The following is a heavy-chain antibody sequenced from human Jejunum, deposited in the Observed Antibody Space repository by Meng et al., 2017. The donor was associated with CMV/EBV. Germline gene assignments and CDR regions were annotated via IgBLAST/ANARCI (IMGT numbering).Heavy chain of an antibody. CDR1: GFTVSSYY. Sequence: GFTVSSYYMTWVRQAPGKGLEWVSVLFGTDETYYADSVRGRFTISRDISKNTLYLQMNSLRPEDTAVYYCARDGDACTNGKCYLDYWGQGTLVTVSS. CDR2: LFGTDET. CDR3: ARDGDACTNGKCYLDY. V-gene: IGHV3-66*03. J-gene: IGHJ4*02. D-gene: IGHD2-8*01.